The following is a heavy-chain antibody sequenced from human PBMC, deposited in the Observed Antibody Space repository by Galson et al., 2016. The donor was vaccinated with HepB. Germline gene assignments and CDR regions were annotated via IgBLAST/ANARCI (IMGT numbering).Heavy chain of an antibody. CDR1: GFTFSDYN. CDR2: ISSSSRTI. Sequence: SLRLSCAASGFTFSDYNMNWVRQAPGKGLEWVSYISSSSRTIYYADSVKGRFTISRDNANNSLFLEMNSLRDEDTAVYHCARDERFYYGLGRSRVFDYWGLGTLVTVSS. CDR3: ARDERFYYGLGRSRVFDY. J-gene: IGHJ4*02. D-gene: IGHD3-10*01. V-gene: IGHV3-48*02.